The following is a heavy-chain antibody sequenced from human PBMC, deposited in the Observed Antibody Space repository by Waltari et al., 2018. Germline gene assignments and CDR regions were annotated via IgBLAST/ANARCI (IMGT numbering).Heavy chain of an antibody. CDR2: IYYGGNP. CDR3: AGVRFLGPVGH. J-gene: IGHJ4*02. CDR1: NGSIISSTYY. Sequence: RLQLQESGPGLVRPSETLSLTCTVSNGSIISSTYYWGWIRQPPGKGLGWIGSIYYGGNPYYNASLRSRVRMSEDTSRNQFSLQLTSVTAADSAVYYCAGVRFLGPVGHWGQGALISVSS. V-gene: IGHV4-39*06. D-gene: IGHD3-3*01.